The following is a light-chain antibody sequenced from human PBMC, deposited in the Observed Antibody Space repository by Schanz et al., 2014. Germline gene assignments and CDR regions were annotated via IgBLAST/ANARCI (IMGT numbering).Light chain of an antibody. V-gene: IGLV1-51*01. CDR3: GTWDSGLSAGRV. J-gene: IGLJ3*02. CDR2: DND. CDR1: SSNIGNNY. Sequence: QSVLTQPPSVSAAPGQKVTISCSGSSSNIGNNYVSWYQQLPGTAPKLLIYDNDKRPSGIPDRFSGSKSGTSATLGITGLQTGDEADYYCGTWDSGLSAGRVFGGGTKVTVL.